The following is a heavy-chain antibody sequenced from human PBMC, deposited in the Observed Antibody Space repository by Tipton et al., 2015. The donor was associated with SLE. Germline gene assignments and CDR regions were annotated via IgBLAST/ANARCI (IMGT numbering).Heavy chain of an antibody. J-gene: IGHJ4*02. CDR3: ARDAVLGYVDY. D-gene: IGHD2-2*01. CDR2: ISSSGSTI. Sequence: SLRLSCAASGFTFSSYEMNWVSQAPGKGLEWVSYISSSGSTIYYADSVKGRFTISRDNAKNSLYLQMNSLRAEDTAVYYCARDAVLGYVDYWGQGTLVTVSS. CDR1: GFTFSSYE. V-gene: IGHV3-48*03.